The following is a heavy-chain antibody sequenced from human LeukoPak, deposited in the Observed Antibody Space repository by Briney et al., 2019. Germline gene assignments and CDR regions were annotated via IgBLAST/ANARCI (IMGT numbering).Heavy chain of an antibody. D-gene: IGHD3-3*01. CDR3: ARHPITIFGVVLAYFDY. V-gene: IGHV4-38-2*01. J-gene: IGHJ4*02. Sequence: PSETLSLTCAVSVYSMSSVYYWGWIRPPPGEGLDWIVSVYHSGSTNYNPSLKSRVTISVDTSKNQFSLKLTSVTAGDAAAYYCARHPITIFGVVLAYFDYWGQGTLVTVSS. CDR1: VYSMSSVYY. CDR2: VYHSGST.